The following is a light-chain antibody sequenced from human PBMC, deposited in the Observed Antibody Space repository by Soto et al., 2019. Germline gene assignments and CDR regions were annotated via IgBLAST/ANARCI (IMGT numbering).Light chain of an antibody. J-gene: IGKJ4*01. Sequence: EIVMTQSPATLSVSPGERATLSCRASQSVSSNLAWYQQKPGQTPKLLIYVASTRAPGIPARFSGSGSGTEFTLTISSLQSEDFAVYYCQRYNVCPLTFGGGTKVEFK. CDR1: QSVSSN. V-gene: IGKV3-15*01. CDR2: VAS. CDR3: QRYNVCPLT.